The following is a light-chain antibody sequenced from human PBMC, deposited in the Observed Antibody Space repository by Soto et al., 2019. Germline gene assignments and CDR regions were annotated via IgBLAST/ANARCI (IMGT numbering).Light chain of an antibody. CDR1: SIDIGGYNY. J-gene: IGLJ2*01. CDR2: DVT. CDR3: SSYRSGSTLVV. V-gene: IGLV2-14*03. Sequence: QSALTQPASVSGSPGQSITISCTGTSIDIGGYNYVSWYQQHPGKAPKLMIYDVTTRPSGVSHRFSGSKSGNTASLTILGLQAEDEALYYCSSYRSGSTLVVFGGGTKVTVL.